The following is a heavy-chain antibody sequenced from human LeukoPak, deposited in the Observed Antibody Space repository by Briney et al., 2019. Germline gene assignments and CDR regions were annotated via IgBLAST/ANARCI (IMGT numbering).Heavy chain of an antibody. D-gene: IGHD1-26*01. J-gene: IGHJ4*02. CDR1: GGSISSSSYY. CDR3: ARRKNLVGATDY. V-gene: IGHV4-39*01. CDR2: IYYSGST. Sequence: SETLSLTCTVSGGSISSSSYYWDWIRQPPGKGLEWIGSIYYSGSTYFNPSLKSRVTISVDTSKNQFSLKLSPVTAADTAVYYCARRKNLVGATDYWGQGTLVTVSS.